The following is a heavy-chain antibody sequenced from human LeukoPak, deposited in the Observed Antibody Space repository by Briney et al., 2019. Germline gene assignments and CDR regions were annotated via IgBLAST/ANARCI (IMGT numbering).Heavy chain of an antibody. CDR3: ATKGDCSSTSCPIDY. Sequence: PSETLSLTCAVYGGSFSGYYWSWIRQPPGKGLEWIGEINHSGSTNYNPSLKGRVTISVDTSKNQFSLKLSSVTAADTAVYYCATKGDCSSTSCPIDYWGQGTLVTVSS. CDR2: INHSGST. CDR1: GGSFSGYY. V-gene: IGHV4-34*01. J-gene: IGHJ4*02. D-gene: IGHD2-2*01.